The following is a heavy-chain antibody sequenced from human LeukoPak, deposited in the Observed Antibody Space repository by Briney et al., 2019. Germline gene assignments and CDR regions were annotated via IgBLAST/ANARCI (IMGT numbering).Heavy chain of an antibody. CDR3: ARGVDEAKVGY. CDR1: SGSFSGYY. J-gene: IGHJ4*02. Sequence: SETLSLTCAVYSGSFSGYYWNWVRQPPGKGLEWIGEIHPSGSTTYNPSLQSRVTMSADTSQNQFSLKLNSVTAADTAVYYCARGVDEAKVGYWGQGTLVTVSS. CDR2: IHPSGST. V-gene: IGHV4-34*01.